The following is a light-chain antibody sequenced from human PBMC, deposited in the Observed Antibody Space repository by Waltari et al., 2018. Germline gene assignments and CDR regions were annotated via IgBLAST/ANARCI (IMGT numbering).Light chain of an antibody. CDR2: EVN. Sequence: QSALTQPPSASGSPGQSVTISCTGTSSDVGGNNFVSWYQQHPGNAPKLIIYEVNKRPSGVPDPFSGSKSGNTASLTGSGLQAEDEADYYCSSYAGSNTYVFGTGTKVTVL. J-gene: IGLJ1*01. V-gene: IGLV2-8*01. CDR1: SSDVGGNNF. CDR3: SSYAGSNTYV.